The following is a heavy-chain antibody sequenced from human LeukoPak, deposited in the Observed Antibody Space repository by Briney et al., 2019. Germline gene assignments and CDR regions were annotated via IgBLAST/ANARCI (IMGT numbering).Heavy chain of an antibody. Sequence: GASVKVSCKASGYTFTGYYMHWVRQAPGQGLEWMGWINPNSGGTNYAQKFQGRVTMTRDTSISTAYMELSRLRSDDTAVYYCARDGEGSSWYWALGGTRYFDYWGQGTLVTVSS. V-gene: IGHV1-2*02. CDR1: GYTFTGYY. CDR3: ARDGEGSSWYWALGGTRYFDY. D-gene: IGHD6-13*01. CDR2: INPNSGGT. J-gene: IGHJ4*02.